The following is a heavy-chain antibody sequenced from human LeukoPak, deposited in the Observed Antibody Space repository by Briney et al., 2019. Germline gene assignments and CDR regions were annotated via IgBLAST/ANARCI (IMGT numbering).Heavy chain of an antibody. V-gene: IGHV1-2*02. CDR3: ARYLIWGNWFDP. D-gene: IGHD3-16*01. J-gene: IGHJ5*02. CDR1: GYTFTGYY. CDR2: VNPNSGDT. Sequence: GASVKVSCKASGYTFTGYYLHWVRQAPGQGLEWMGCVNPNSGDTNYAQKFQGSVTMTRDTSISTVYMELSRLRSDDTAVYYCARYLIWGNWFDPWGQGTLVTVSS.